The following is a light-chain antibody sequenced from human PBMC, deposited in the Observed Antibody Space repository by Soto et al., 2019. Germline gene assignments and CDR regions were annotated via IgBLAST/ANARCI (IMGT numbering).Light chain of an antibody. CDR2: RNS. CDR1: RCNNGSNF. CDR3: AGRDDSLSGSV. Sequence: QSVLTKPPSASRTPAHWITIACSARRCNNGSNFVYWYKHLPGTAPKPLIYRNSQRPSGVPDRFSGSTTGTSTSLAISGLQSEDEADYYCAGRDDSLSGSVFGSGTKVTVL. J-gene: IGLJ1*01. V-gene: IGLV1-47*01.